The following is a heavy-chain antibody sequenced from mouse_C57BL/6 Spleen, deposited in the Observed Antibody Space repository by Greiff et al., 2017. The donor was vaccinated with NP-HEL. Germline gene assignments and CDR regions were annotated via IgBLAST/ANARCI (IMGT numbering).Heavy chain of an antibody. V-gene: IGHV1-15*01. J-gene: IGHJ4*01. D-gene: IGHD1-1*01. CDR3: SSYGSSPSAMDY. CDR2: IDPETGGT. Sequence: QVQLQQSGAELVRPGASVTLSCKASGYTFTDYEMHWVKQTPVHGLEWIGAIDPETGGTAYNQKFKGKAILTADKSSSTAYMELRSLTSEDSAVYYGSSYGSSPSAMDYWGQGTSVTVSS. CDR1: GYTFTDYE.